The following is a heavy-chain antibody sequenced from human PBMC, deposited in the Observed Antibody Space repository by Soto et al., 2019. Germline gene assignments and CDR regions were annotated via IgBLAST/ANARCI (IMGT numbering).Heavy chain of an antibody. CDR1: GFTFSSYS. J-gene: IGHJ5*02. CDR2: ISSSSSTI. CDR3: ARGSTPDIVVVVAAIGFDP. V-gene: IGHV3-48*01. D-gene: IGHD2-15*01. Sequence: GGSLRLSCAASGFTFSSYSMNWVRQAPGKGLEWVSYISSSSSTIYYADSVKGRFTISRDNAKNSLYLQMNSLRAEDTAVYYCARGSTPDIVVVVAAIGFDPWGQGTLVTVSS.